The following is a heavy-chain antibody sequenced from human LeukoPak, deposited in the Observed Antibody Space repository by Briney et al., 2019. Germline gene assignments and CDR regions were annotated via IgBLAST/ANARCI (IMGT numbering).Heavy chain of an antibody. V-gene: IGHV4-59*01. J-gene: IGHJ1*01. Sequence: SETLSLTCTVSSDSTSSSYWSWIRQPPGKGLEWIGYIYYSGSTNYNPSLKSRVAISVDTSKNQFSLKLDSVTAADTAVYYCARGYCSSTICFQYFHHWGQGTLVTVSS. CDR2: IYYSGST. CDR1: SDSTSSSY. D-gene: IGHD2-2*01. CDR3: ARGYCSSTICFQYFHH.